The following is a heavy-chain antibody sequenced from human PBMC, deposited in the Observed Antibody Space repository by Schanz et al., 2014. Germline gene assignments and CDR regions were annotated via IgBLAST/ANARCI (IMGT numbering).Heavy chain of an antibody. V-gene: IGHV1-18*01. J-gene: IGHJ6*02. CDR2: ISAYNGDT. CDR3: ARVQDDILTGSEYYYGMDV. Sequence: VQSVHSGTEVQKLGASVKVSCQTSGYTFTAYGINWVRQAPGQGLEWMGWISAYNGDTNYAQTLQGRITLTTDTATSTAYMELRSLRSDDTAVYYCARVQDDILTGSEYYYGMDVWGQGTTVTVSS. CDR1: GYTFTAYG. D-gene: IGHD3-9*01.